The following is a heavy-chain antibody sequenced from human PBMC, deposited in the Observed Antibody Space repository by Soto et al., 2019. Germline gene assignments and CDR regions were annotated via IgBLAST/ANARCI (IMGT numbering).Heavy chain of an antibody. D-gene: IGHD3-22*01. J-gene: IGHJ4*02. CDR3: AKDRYYYDSSGFFFDY. CDR1: GFTFSSYG. V-gene: IGHV3-30*18. CDR2: ISYDGSNK. Sequence: GGSLRLSCAASGFTFSSYGMHWVRQAPGKGLEWVAVISYDGSNKYYADSVKGRFTISRDNSMNTLYLQMNSLRAEDTAVYYCAKDRYYYDSSGFFFDYWGQGTLVTVSS.